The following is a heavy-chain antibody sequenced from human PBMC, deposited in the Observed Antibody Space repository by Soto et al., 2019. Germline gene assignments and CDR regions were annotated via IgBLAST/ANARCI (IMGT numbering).Heavy chain of an antibody. CDR1: GFTFSSYA. Sequence: GGSLRLSCAASGFTFSSYAMSWVRQAPGKGLEWVSAISGSGGSTYYADSVKGRFTISRDNSKNTLYLHMNSLRAEDTAVYYCAKVSSTSQLLPRYCYYYYGMDVWGQGTTVTVSS. CDR2: ISGSGGST. CDR3: AKVSSTSQLLPRYCYYYYGMDV. J-gene: IGHJ6*02. V-gene: IGHV3-23*01. D-gene: IGHD2-2*01.